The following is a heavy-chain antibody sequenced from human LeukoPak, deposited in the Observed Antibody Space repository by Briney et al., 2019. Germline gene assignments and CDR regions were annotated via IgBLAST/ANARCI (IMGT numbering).Heavy chain of an antibody. Sequence: PSETLSLTCSVSGGSISNNSYYWGWIRQPPGKGLEWIGSIYYSGRTYYNPSLKSRVTISVDTSKNHFSLKLSSMIAADTAFYYCARHVAAGPGADALDIWGQGTIVTVSS. D-gene: IGHD6-13*01. V-gene: IGHV4-39*01. CDR3: ARHVAAGPGADALDI. CDR1: GGSISNNSYY. J-gene: IGHJ3*02. CDR2: IYYSGRT.